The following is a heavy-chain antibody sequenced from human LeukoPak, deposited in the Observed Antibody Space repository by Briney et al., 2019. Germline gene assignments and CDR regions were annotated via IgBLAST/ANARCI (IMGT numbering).Heavy chain of an antibody. CDR1: GGSLSSYY. J-gene: IGHJ4*02. D-gene: IGHD2-21*02. V-gene: IGHV4-59*01. CDR3: ARVLYCGGDCRLFDS. CDR2: VYSSEST. Sequence: SETLSLTCTVSGGSLSSYYWSWIRQPPGRGLEWIGYVYSSESTNYNPSLKSRVTISVDTSKNQFSLKLSSVTAADTAVYYCARVLYCGGDCRLFDSWGQGTLVTVSS.